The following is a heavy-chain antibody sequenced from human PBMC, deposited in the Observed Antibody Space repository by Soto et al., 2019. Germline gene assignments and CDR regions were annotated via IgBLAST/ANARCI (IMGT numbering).Heavy chain of an antibody. V-gene: IGHV2-5*02. CDR1: GFSLTSHHMG. Sequence: QITLRESGPALVRPAQTLTLTCTFSGFSLTSHHMGVAWIRQPPGKAMEWLALIYWDDDERFNPSLKDRLAISKDTSKNQVVLTMTNMGPRDTATSFCAHAGDYDLLSFDHWGPGTLVTVSS. D-gene: IGHD4-17*01. J-gene: IGHJ4*02. CDR3: AHAGDYDLLSFDH. CDR2: IYWDDDE.